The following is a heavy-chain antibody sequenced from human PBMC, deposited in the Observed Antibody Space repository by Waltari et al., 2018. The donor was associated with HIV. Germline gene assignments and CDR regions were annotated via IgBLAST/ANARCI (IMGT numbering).Heavy chain of an antibody. CDR2: VSGSGGST. V-gene: IGHV3-23*01. J-gene: IGHJ6*02. CDR1: GFTFSSYA. D-gene: IGHD2-21*01. CDR3: AKGCGSGYYYYGMDV. Sequence: EVQLLASGGGLVQPGGSLRPSCAAAGFTFSSYAMTWGRQAPGKGLEWVSAVSGSGGSTYYADSVKGRFTISRDNSKNTLYLQMNSLRAEDTAVYYCAKGCGSGYYYYGMDVWGQGTTVTVSS.